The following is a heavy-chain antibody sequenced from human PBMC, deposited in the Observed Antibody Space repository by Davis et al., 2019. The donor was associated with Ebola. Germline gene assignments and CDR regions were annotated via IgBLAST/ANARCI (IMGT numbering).Heavy chain of an antibody. J-gene: IGHJ4*02. V-gene: IGHV3-21*01. D-gene: IGHD6-13*01. CDR3: ARGPSTGNSFSY. CDR1: GFTFSNYA. CDR2: ISVSSGYI. Sequence: GGSLRLSCAASGFTFSNYAMSWVRQAPGKGLEWVSSISVSSGYIYYEDSVKGRFTISRDNAKNSLYLQMNSLRAEDTAVYYCARGPSTGNSFSYWGQGTLATVSS.